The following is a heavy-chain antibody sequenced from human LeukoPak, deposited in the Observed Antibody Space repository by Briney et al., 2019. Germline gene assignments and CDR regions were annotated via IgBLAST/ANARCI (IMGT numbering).Heavy chain of an antibody. CDR2: IYYSGST. V-gene: IGHV4-59*01. D-gene: IGHD1-26*01. Sequence: PSETLSLXCTVSGGSISSYYWSWSRQPPGKGLEWIGYIYYSGSTNYNPSLISRVTISVDKSNNQFSLKLSSVTAADTAVYYCARDPRIVVDHEGYYYYMDVWGKGTTVTVSS. CDR1: GGSISSYY. J-gene: IGHJ6*03. CDR3: ARDPRIVVDHEGYYYYMDV.